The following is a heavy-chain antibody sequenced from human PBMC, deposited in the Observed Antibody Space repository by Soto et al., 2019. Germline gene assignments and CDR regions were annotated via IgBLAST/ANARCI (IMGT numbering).Heavy chain of an antibody. D-gene: IGHD1-26*01. Sequence: PGGSLRLSCVGSGVDFRGSYMNWIRQAPGKGLEWISYISDTGRTIHYADSVKGRFVISRDNSKDSLYLQMNDLRADDTAVYYCAGFKEGNIVGLRWLGPWGQGPRVTVSS. CDR3: AGFKEGNIVGLRWLGP. CDR1: GVDFRGSY. J-gene: IGHJ5*02. CDR2: ISDTGRTI. V-gene: IGHV3-11*01.